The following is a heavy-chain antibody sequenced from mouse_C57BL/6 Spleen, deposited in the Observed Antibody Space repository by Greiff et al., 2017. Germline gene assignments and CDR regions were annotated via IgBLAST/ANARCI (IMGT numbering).Heavy chain of an antibody. V-gene: IGHV1-59*01. J-gene: IGHJ3*01. CDR3: ARSSPHYYGFAY. D-gene: IGHD1-2*01. CDR1: GYTFTSYW. CDR2: IDPSDSYT. Sequence: QVQLQQPGAELVRPGTSVKLSCKASGYTFTSYWMHWVKQRPGQGLEWIGVIDPSDSYTNYNQKFKGKATLTVDTSSSTAYMQLSSLTSEDSAVYYCARSSPHYYGFAYWGQGTLVTVSA.